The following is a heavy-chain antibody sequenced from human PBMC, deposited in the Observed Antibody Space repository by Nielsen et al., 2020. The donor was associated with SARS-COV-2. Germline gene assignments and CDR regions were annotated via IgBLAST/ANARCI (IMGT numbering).Heavy chain of an antibody. CDR2: IYYSGST. CDR1: GGSISSYS. Sequence: SETLSLTCTVSGGSISSYSWSWIRQPPGKGLEWIGYIYYSGSTNYNPSLKSRVTISVDTSKNQFSLKLSSVTAADTAVYYCARQEAVAGTLLLDYWGQGALVTVSS. CDR3: ARQEAVAGTLLLDY. D-gene: IGHD6-19*01. J-gene: IGHJ4*02. V-gene: IGHV4-59*08.